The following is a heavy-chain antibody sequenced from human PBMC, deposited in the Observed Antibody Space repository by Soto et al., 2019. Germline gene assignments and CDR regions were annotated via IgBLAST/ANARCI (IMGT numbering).Heavy chain of an antibody. D-gene: IGHD3-3*01. Sequence: QITLKESGPTLVKPTQTLTLTCTFSGFSLSTSGVGGGWISQPPGKALEWLALIYWDDDKRYSPSLKSRLTINKETSKNQVVITLTNMDPVDTATYYCAHQGNYDFWSGIYMDVWGQGTTVTVSS. CDR2: IYWDDDK. CDR1: GFSLSTSGVG. CDR3: AHQGNYDFWSGIYMDV. J-gene: IGHJ6*02. V-gene: IGHV2-5*02.